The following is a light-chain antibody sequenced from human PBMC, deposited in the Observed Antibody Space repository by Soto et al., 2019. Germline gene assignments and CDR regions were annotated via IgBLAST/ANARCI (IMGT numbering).Light chain of an antibody. V-gene: IGKV1-39*01. J-gene: IGKJ2*01. CDR3: QQSYSTPPT. CDR1: QSISSY. CDR2: AAS. Sequence: DIQIAHSASSLSASVVDRVTITCRASQSISSYFNWYQQKPGKAPKLLIYAASNLQSGVPSRFSGSGSGTDFTLTINSLQPEDFATYYCQQSYSTPPTFGQGTKVDIK.